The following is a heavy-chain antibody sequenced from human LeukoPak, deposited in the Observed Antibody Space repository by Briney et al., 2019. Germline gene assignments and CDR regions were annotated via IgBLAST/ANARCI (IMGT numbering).Heavy chain of an antibody. CDR2: IYHSGST. CDR1: GYSISSGYY. Sequence: KPSETLSLTCAVSGYSISSGYYWGWIRPPPGKGLEWIGSIYHSGSTYYNPSLKSRVTISVDTSKNQFSLKLSSVTAADTAVYYCARESITWITAMRGYYYYMDVWGKGTTVTVSS. J-gene: IGHJ6*03. V-gene: IGHV4-38-2*02. D-gene: IGHD5-18*01. CDR3: ARESITWITAMRGYYYYMDV.